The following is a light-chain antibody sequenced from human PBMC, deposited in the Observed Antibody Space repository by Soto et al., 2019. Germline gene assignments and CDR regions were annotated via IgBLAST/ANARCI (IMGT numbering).Light chain of an antibody. CDR2: EVS. V-gene: IGLV2-14*01. J-gene: IGLJ1*01. Sequence: QSALTQPASVSGSPGQSITISCTGTSSDVGGYNYVSWYQQHPGKAPKLMIYEVSNRPSGVSNRFSGSKSGNTASLTISGLQAEDEADYYCSLYTSSSTPYVFGTGIKVTVL. CDR1: SSDVGGYNY. CDR3: SLYTSSSTPYV.